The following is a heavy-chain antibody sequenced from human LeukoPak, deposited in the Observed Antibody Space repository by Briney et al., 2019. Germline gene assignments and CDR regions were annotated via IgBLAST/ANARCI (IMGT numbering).Heavy chain of an antibody. CDR2: INSDGSST. V-gene: IGHV3-74*01. J-gene: IGHJ4*02. CDR1: GSTLSSYW. CDR3: ARRDYFDY. Sequence: PGGSLRLSCAAPGSTLSSYWMHWVRQTPGKGLVWVSRINSDGSSTYYADSVKGRFTISRDNAKNTLYLQMNSLRAEDTAVYYCARRDYFDYWGQETLVTVSS.